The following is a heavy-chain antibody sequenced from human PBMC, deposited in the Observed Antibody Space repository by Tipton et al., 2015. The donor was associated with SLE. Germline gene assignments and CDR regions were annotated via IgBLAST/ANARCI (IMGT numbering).Heavy chain of an antibody. CDR2: IYTSGST. CDR3: ARTSFATGAFDS. V-gene: IGHV4-61*02. CDR1: GGSLSGGTFS. D-gene: IGHD2-15*01. Sequence: TLSLTCTVSGGSLSGGTFSWSWMRQPAGKGLEWIGRIYTSGSTNYNPSLKSRVTMSIDTSKNQFSLRLSSVTAADTAVYYCARTSFATGAFDSWGQGTLVTVSS. J-gene: IGHJ4*02.